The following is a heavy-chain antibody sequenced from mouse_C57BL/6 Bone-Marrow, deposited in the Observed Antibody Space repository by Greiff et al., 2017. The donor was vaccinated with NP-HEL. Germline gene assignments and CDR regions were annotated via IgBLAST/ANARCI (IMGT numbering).Heavy chain of an antibody. D-gene: IGHD2-3*01. J-gene: IGHJ1*03. Sequence: QVQLKESGPGLVQPSQSLSITCTVSGFSLTSYGVHWVRQSPGKGLEWLGVIWRGGSTDYNAAFMSRLSITKDNSKSQVFFKMNSLQADYTAIYYCAIDCYPFYWYFDVWGTGTTVTVSS. CDR3: AIDCYPFYWYFDV. V-gene: IGHV2-5*01. CDR2: IWRGGST. CDR1: GFSLTSYG.